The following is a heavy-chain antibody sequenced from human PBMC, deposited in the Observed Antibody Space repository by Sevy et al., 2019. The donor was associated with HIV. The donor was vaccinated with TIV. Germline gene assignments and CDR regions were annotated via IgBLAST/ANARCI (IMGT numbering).Heavy chain of an antibody. Sequence: ASVKVSCKASGGTFINYAVTWVRQAPGQGLEWMGGFIPMFDTTNSAQKFQARVTLTGDGSRSTAYMELSSLRSEDTAVYYCASSYFDSSGYSPLFYYGMDVWGQGTTVTVSS. CDR2: FIPMFDTT. V-gene: IGHV1-69*13. D-gene: IGHD3-22*01. CDR1: GGTFINYA. J-gene: IGHJ6*02. CDR3: ASSYFDSSGYSPLFYYGMDV.